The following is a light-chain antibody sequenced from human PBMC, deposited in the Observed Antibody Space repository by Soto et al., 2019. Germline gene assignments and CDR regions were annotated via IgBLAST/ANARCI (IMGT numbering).Light chain of an antibody. CDR3: QQRSNWPPTWT. V-gene: IGKV3D-20*02. CDR1: QSVSASQ. CDR2: GIS. Sequence: PWERATLSFRTSQSVSASQLAWYQQKPGQAPRLLIYGISKRAAGIPDRFTGSGSGTDFTLTISRLEPADFAVYYCQQRSNWPPTWTVGQGTQVDIK. J-gene: IGKJ1*01.